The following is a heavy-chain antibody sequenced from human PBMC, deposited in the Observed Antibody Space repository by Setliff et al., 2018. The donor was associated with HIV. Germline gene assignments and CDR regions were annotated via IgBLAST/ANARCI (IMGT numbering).Heavy chain of an antibody. J-gene: IGHJ4*02. CDR3: AKDRSGSYRTFDY. D-gene: IGHD1-26*01. CDR2: VYYSGST. CDR1: GASSIYF. Sequence: PETLSLTCTVSGASSIYFWGWIRQPPGKGLEWIGSVYYSGSTYYNPSLKSRVTISMDTSKNQFSLKLNSVTAADTAVYYCAKDRSGSYRTFDYWGPGILVTVSS. V-gene: IGHV4-39*07.